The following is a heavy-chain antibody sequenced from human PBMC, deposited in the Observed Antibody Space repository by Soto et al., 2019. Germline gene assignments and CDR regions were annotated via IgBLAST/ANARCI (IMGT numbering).Heavy chain of an antibody. CDR3: ARETYSNYGGWIDF. Sequence: QVQLQESGPRLVKPSGTLSLTCTFSGGSISSNNWWTWVRQPPGKGLEWIGEIYHSGDTNYKPSLETRVSISVDKSKNQISLRLNSVTAADTAVYYCARETYSNYGGWIDFWGQGALVTVSS. CDR2: IYHSGDT. J-gene: IGHJ4*02. CDR1: GGSISSNNW. V-gene: IGHV4-4*02. D-gene: IGHD4-4*01.